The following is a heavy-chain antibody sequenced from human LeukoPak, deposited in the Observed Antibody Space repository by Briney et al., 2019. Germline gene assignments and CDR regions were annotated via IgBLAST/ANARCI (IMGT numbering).Heavy chain of an antibody. D-gene: IGHD3-22*01. J-gene: IGHJ4*02. V-gene: IGHV3-23*01. CDR2: ISVDGGDI. CDR1: RFAFHNYA. Sequence: GGSLRLSCAASRFAFHNYAMTWIRQAPEKGLEWVSSISVDGGDIKYTDSAKGRFTISRDNSKNTLYLQMNSLRAEDTAVYYCARVRGYDSSGYYPFDYWGQGTLVTVSS. CDR3: ARVRGYDSSGYYPFDY.